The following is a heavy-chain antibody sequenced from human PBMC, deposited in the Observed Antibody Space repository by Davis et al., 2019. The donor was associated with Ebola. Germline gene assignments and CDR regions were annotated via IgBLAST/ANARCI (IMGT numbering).Heavy chain of an antibody. D-gene: IGHD2-8*02. V-gene: IGHV3-21*01. CDR1: GFTFSSYS. CDR2: ISSSSSYI. CDR3: ARGAAAGSFRGVKYYYYMDV. J-gene: IGHJ6*03. Sequence: PGGSLRLSCAASGFTFSSYSMNWVRQAPGKGLEWVSSISSSSSYIYYADSVKGRFTISRDNAKNSLYLQMNSLRAEDTAVYYCARGAAAGSFRGVKYYYYMDVWGKGTTVTVSS.